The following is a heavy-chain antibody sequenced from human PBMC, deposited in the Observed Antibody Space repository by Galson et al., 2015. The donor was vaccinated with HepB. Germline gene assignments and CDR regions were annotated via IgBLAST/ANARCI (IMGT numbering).Heavy chain of an antibody. Sequence: SLRLSCAASGFTFSSYAMHWVRQAPGKGLEWVAVISYDGSNKYYADSVKGRFTISRDNSKNTLYLQMNSLRAEDTAVYYCARDRTMVRGVKGHAFDIWGQGTMVTVSS. J-gene: IGHJ3*02. CDR3: ARDRTMVRGVKGHAFDI. CDR1: GFTFSSYA. D-gene: IGHD3-10*01. V-gene: IGHV3-30*04. CDR2: ISYDGSNK.